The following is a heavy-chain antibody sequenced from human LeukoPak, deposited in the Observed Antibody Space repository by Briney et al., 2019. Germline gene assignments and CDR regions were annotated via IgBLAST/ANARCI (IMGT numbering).Heavy chain of an antibody. D-gene: IGHD3-22*01. J-gene: IGHJ6*02. CDR2: IKSDGSRT. CDR1: GFTFSSYW. V-gene: IGHV3-74*01. Sequence: GGSLRLSCGASGFTFSSYWMHWVRQAPGKGLVWVSRIKSDGSRTDYADSVKDRFIISRDNAKNTLYLQMSSLRVEDTAVYYCARDSYYYDDRGSHYYGIDVWGHGTTVTVSS. CDR3: ARDSYYYDDRGSHYYGIDV.